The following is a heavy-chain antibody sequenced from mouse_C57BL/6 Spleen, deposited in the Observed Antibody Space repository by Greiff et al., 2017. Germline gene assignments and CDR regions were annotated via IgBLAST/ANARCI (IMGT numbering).Heavy chain of an antibody. V-gene: IGHV1-54*01. CDR2: INLGSGGT. J-gene: IGHJ2*01. D-gene: IGHD1-1*01. CDR1: GYAFTNFL. Sequence: VQLQQSGAELVRPGTSVKVSCKASGYAFTNFLIEWVKLRPGQGLGWIGVINLGSGGTNYNETFMGKATLTADKSSSTAYMQGSGVTAADSAVYFCARCRDGKDYWGQGTTLTVSA. CDR3: ARCRDGKDY.